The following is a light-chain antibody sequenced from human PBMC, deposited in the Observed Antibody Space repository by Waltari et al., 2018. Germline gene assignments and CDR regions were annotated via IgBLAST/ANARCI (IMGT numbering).Light chain of an antibody. Sequence: RPRHTFSSSYLAWYQQKPRQAPSLLLYGASTRAAGGPVRFSGSGSGTDFTLTISRLEPEDFAVYYCQYDGTSPPLAFGGGTRVEIK. V-gene: IGKV3-20*01. CDR3: QYDGTSPPLA. J-gene: IGKJ4*01. CDR2: GAS. CDR1: HTFSSSY.